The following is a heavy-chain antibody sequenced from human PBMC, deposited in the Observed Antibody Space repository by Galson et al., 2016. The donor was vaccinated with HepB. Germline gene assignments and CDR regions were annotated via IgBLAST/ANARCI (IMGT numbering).Heavy chain of an antibody. Sequence: SVKVSCKASGGTFSGYAINWVRQAPGQGLEWMGGINPIFRTPSYALKFQGRVTITADESTSTTSMELSSLKSDDTAVYYCSRARLTIFGVISAYYYAMDVWGQGTTVTVSS. CDR3: SRARLTIFGVISAYYYAMDV. V-gene: IGHV1-69*13. CDR2: INPIFRTP. CDR1: GGTFSGYA. J-gene: IGHJ6*02. D-gene: IGHD3-3*01.